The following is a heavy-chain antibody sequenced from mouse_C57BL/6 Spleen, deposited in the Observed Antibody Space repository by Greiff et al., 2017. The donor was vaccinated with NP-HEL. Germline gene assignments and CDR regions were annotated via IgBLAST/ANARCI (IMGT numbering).Heavy chain of an antibody. Sequence: EVKLMESGGDLVKPGGSLKLSCAASGFTFSSYGMSWVRKTPDKRLGWVATITSGGSYTYYPDSVKGRFTISRDNAKNTLYLQMSSLKSEDTAMYYCARQNGYYAMDYWGQGTSVTVSS. CDR3: ARQNGYYAMDY. CDR1: GFTFSSYG. CDR2: ITSGGSYT. V-gene: IGHV5-6*01. J-gene: IGHJ4*01.